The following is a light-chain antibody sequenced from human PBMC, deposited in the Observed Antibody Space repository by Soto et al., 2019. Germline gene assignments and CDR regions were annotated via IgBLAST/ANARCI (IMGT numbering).Light chain of an antibody. CDR2: GAS. J-gene: IGKJ2*01. CDR1: QSVSSN. Sequence: EIVMTQSPATLSVSPGERATLSCRASQSVSSNLAWYQQKPGQAPRLLIYGASTRATGIPARFSGSGSGTEVTLTISSLQSEDFAVYYCQQYINWPSYTFGQGTKLEIK. CDR3: QQYINWPSYT. V-gene: IGKV3-15*01.